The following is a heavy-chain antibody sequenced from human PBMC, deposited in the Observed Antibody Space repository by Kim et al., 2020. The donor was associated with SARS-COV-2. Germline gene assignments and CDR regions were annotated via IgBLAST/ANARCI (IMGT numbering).Heavy chain of an antibody. CDR2: IYYSGST. J-gene: IGHJ4*02. Sequence: SETLSLTCTVSGGSISSSSYYWGWIRQPPGKGLEWIGSIYYSGSTYYNPSLKSRVTISVDTSKNQFSLKLSSVTAADTAVYYCAISIIVATRHYFDYWGQGTLVTVSS. CDR1: GGSISSSSYY. V-gene: IGHV4-39*01. CDR3: AISIIVATRHYFDY. D-gene: IGHD5-12*01.